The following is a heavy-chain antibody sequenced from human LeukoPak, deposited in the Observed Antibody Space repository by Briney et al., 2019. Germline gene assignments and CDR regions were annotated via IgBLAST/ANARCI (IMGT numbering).Heavy chain of an antibody. V-gene: IGHV1-46*01. CDR3: ARDQNDYGLFDY. CDR1: GNTFTRYY. D-gene: IGHD4-17*01. Sequence: AAAKVSCKASGNTFTRYYMHWVRQAPGQGLEWMGIINPSGVSTIYAQNFQGRVTMTRDTSTSTVYMELSSLRSEDTAVYYCARDQNDYGLFDYWGQGTLVTVSS. J-gene: IGHJ4*02. CDR2: INPSGVST.